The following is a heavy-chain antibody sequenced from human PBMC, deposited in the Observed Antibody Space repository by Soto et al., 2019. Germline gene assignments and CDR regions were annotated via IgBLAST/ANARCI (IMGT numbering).Heavy chain of an antibody. CDR1: GFTFTTYA. Sequence: EEQLLESGGGLVQPGGSLRLSCAASGFTFTTYAMTWVRQAPGRGLEWVSGSSASGADTYYADSVKGRFTVSRDNSKNTLYLQMNSLRADDTAIYYCAKEGPDDHGDYRVYYGVDVWGRGTTVTVSS. CDR2: SSASGADT. CDR3: AKEGPDDHGDYRVYYGVDV. V-gene: IGHV3-23*01. D-gene: IGHD4-17*01. J-gene: IGHJ6*02.